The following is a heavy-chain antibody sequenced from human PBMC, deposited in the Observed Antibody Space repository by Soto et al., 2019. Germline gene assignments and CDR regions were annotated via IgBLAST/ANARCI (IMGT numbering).Heavy chain of an antibody. CDR2: IYYSGTT. D-gene: IGHD2-8*01. J-gene: IGHJ4*02. CDR3: ARYNSYAIDY. V-gene: IGHV4-61*08. Sequence: SETLSLTCTVSGGSISSGGYYWSWIRQHPGKGLEWIGYIYYSGTTNYNPSLASRVTLSVDTSKNKFSLKMTSVTAAERAMYFWARYNSYAIDYWGRGTLVTVSS. CDR1: GGSISSGGYY.